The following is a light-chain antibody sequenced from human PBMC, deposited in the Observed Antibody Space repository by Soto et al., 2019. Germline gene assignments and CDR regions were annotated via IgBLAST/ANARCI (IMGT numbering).Light chain of an antibody. CDR1: QAVSSNY. V-gene: IGKV3-20*01. Sequence: FTQAPDTLAFSPWERSTLSCMASQAVSSNYLAWCQQRPGQAPRLLIYGASTRAAGIPDRFSGSGSGTDFTLTITRLEPEDSAVYFCQQYTGPPTTFGQGTRLEIK. J-gene: IGKJ5*01. CDR2: GAS. CDR3: QQYTGPPTT.